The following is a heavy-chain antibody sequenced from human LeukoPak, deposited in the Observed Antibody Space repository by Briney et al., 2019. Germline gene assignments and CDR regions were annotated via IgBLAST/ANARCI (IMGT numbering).Heavy chain of an antibody. D-gene: IGHD6-19*01. CDR3: ARGSLDLSSGWLMYYFDY. V-gene: IGHV1-2*02. CDR1: GYTFTGYY. CDR2: INPNSGGT. Sequence: GASVKVSCKASGYTFTGYYMRWVRQAPGQGLEWMGWINPNSGGTNYAQKFQGRVTMTRDTSISTAYMELSRLRSDDTAVYYCARGSLDLSSGWLMYYFDYWGQGTLVTVSS. J-gene: IGHJ4*02.